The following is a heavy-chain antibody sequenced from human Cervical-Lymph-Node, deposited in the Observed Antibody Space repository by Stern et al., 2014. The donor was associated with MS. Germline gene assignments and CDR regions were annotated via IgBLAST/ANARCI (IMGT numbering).Heavy chain of an antibody. Sequence: VQLEESGGGVVQPGGSLRLSCAASGFTFSNNGMNWVRQAPGKGLEWVAVIWSDGSEKYYADSVKGRFTISRDNSKNTLYLQMNSLRDEDTAVYYCARRGSGIHCFDYWGQGTLVSVSS. V-gene: IGHV3-33*01. CDR2: IWSDGSEK. J-gene: IGHJ4*02. CDR1: GFTFSNNG. CDR3: ARRGSGIHCFDY. D-gene: IGHD3-10*01.